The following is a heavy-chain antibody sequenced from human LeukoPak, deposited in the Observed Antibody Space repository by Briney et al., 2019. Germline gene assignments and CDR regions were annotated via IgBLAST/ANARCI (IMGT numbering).Heavy chain of an antibody. CDR2: IYYSGST. D-gene: IGHD2-8*01. Sequence: PSETLSLTCTVSGGSISSYYWSWIRQPPGKGLEWIGYIYYSGSTNYNPSPKSRVTISVDTSKNQFSLKLSSVTAADTAVYYCARDGPGGYCTNGVCYPDYWGQGTLVAVSS. CDR1: GGSISSYY. CDR3: ARDGPGGYCTNGVCYPDY. J-gene: IGHJ4*02. V-gene: IGHV4-59*12.